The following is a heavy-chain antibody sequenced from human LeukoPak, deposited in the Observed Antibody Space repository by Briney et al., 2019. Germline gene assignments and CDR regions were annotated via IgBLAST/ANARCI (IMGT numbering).Heavy chain of an antibody. CDR2: ISSSSSYI. CDR1: GFTFSSYS. CDR3: AKEAGQDYGALDAFDV. Sequence: GGSLRLSCAASGFTFSSYSMNWVRQAPGKGLEWVSSISSSSSYIYYADSVKGRFTISRDNARNSLYLQMNSLRAEDTAVYYCAKEAGQDYGALDAFDVWGQGTMVTVSS. V-gene: IGHV3-21*01. J-gene: IGHJ3*01. D-gene: IGHD4-17*01.